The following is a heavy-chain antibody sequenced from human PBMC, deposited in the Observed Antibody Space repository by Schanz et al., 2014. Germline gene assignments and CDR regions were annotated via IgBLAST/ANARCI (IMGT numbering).Heavy chain of an antibody. V-gene: IGHV4-34*01. CDR2: IHHSGSI. Sequence: QVQLQQWGAGLLKPSETLSLTCAVYGGPFSGYFWSWIRQSPGKGLQWIGEIHHSGSIIYNPSLRMGVTFSMETSKNQFFRKVPSVTAADTAVYYCARHLVNAYGMDVWGQGTAVTVSS. D-gene: IGHD3-3*02. CDR1: GGPFSGYF. CDR3: ARHLVNAYGMDV. J-gene: IGHJ6*02.